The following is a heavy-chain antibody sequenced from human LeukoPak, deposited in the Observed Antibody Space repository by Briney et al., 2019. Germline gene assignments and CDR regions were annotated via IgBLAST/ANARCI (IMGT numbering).Heavy chain of an antibody. CDR1: GDSISNYY. CDR2: IYPIGGT. Sequence: SETLSLTCTVSGDSISNYYWSWLRQPAGKGLEWIGRIYPIGGTNYNPSLKSRVTISVDTSKNQFSLKLNSVTAADTAVYYCTRGNWFDPWGQGTLVTVSS. J-gene: IGHJ5*02. CDR3: TRGNWFDP. V-gene: IGHV4-4*07.